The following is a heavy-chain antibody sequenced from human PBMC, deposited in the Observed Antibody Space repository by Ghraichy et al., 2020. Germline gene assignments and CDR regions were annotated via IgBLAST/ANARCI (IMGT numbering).Heavy chain of an antibody. CDR1: AFTFSSFA. CDR3: AKTVGHDF. CDR2: ISGSGGST. J-gene: IGHJ4*02. V-gene: IGHV3-23*01. D-gene: IGHD1-26*01. Sequence: GGSLRLSCAASAFTFSSFAMSWVRQAPGKGLQWVSAISGSGGSTYFADSVKGRFTISRDNSKNTLYLQMNSLTTEDTAVYYCAKTVGHDFWGQGTLVTVSS.